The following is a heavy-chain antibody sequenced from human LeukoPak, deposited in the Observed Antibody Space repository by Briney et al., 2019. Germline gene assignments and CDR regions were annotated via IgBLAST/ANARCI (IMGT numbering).Heavy chain of an antibody. D-gene: IGHD2-15*01. V-gene: IGHV4-59*01. CDR3: ARGGSYCSGGSCYLIGWFDP. CDR1: GGSISSYY. CDR2: IYYSGST. Sequence: SETLSLTCTVSGGSISSYYWSWIRQPPGKGLEWIGYIYYSGSTNYNPSLKSRVTISVDTSKNQFSLKLSSVTAADTAVYYCARGGSYCSGGSCYLIGWFDPWGLGTLVTVSS. J-gene: IGHJ5*02.